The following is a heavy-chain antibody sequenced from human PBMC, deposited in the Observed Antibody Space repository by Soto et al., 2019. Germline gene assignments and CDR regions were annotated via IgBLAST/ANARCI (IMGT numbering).Heavy chain of an antibody. Sequence: GGSLRLSCAASGFTFSSYWMSWVRQAPGKGLEWVANIKQDGSEKYYVDSVKGRFTISRDNAKNSLYLQMNSLRAEDTAVYYCARETGYRLLLSQYYYMDVWGKGTTVTVSS. V-gene: IGHV3-7*01. CDR1: GFTFSSYW. CDR2: IKQDGSEK. J-gene: IGHJ6*03. CDR3: ARETGYRLLLSQYYYMDV. D-gene: IGHD2-2*01.